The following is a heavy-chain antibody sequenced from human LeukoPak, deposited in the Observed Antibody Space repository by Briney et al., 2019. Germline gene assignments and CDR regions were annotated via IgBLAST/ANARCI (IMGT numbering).Heavy chain of an antibody. CDR2: INHSGST. D-gene: IGHD2-2*01. J-gene: IGHJ4*02. CDR1: GGSFSGYY. V-gene: IGHV4-34*01. CDR3: ARHDLVVVPAAD. Sequence: KPSETLSLTCAVYGGSFSGYYWSWIRQPPGKGLEWIGEINHSGSTNYNPSLKSRVTISVDTSKNQFSLKLSSVTAADTAAYYCARHDLVVVPAADWGQGTLVTVSS.